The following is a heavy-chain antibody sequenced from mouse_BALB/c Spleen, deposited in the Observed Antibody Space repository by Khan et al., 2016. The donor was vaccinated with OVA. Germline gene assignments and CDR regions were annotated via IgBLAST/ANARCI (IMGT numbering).Heavy chain of an antibody. CDR1: GFTFSDYG. V-gene: IGHV5-15*02. Sequence: EVELVESGGGLVQPGGSRKLSCAASGFTFSDYGMAWVRQTPGKGPEWVAFISNLAYSIYYADSVTGRFTISRENAKNTLYLEMSSLRSEETAIYYCARGGRYGLYAMDYWGQGTSVTVSS. D-gene: IGHD2-14*01. CDR2: ISNLAYSI. CDR3: ARGGRYGLYAMDY. J-gene: IGHJ4*01.